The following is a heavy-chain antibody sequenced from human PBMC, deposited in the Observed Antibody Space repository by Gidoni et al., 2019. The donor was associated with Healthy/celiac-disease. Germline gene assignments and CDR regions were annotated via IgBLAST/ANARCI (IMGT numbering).Heavy chain of an antibody. J-gene: IGHJ4*02. CDR2: ISYEGSNK. CDR1: GFTCSSYG. CDR3: AKEGNNYFDY. V-gene: IGHV3-30*18. Sequence: QVQLVESGGGVVPPGRSLRLSCPASGFTCSSYGMHWVRHAPGKGLEWVAVISYEGSNKYYADSVKGRFTISRDNSKNTLYLQMNSLRAEDTAVYYCAKEGNNYFDYWGQGTLVTVSS.